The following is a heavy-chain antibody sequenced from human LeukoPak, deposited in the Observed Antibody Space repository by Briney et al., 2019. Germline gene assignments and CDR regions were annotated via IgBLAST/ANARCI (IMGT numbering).Heavy chain of an antibody. Sequence: SETLSLTCTVSGASITNYYWTWIRQPAEKGQDWIGRIRSSGTTNYNPSLKHRVTTSVDISKNHFSLNLKSVTAADTAIYYCAKDPPASSSTHSSSWSFDYWGQGMLVTVSS. D-gene: IGHD6-13*01. CDR3: AKDPPASSSTHSSSWSFDY. J-gene: IGHJ4*02. CDR2: IRSSGTT. CDR1: GASITNYY. V-gene: IGHV4-4*07.